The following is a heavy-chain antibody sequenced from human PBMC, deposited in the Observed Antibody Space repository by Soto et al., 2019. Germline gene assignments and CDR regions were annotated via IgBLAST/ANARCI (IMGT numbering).Heavy chain of an antibody. Sequence: QVQLVQSGAEMRKPGASVMVSCKSSGYTFTSYAMNWVRQAPGQRLEWMGWINGGNGDTKYSQRFQARVTITRDTSANTVYMELSSLTSEDTAIYYCARGPLSLYSADSRWGRGTPVTVSS. CDR3: ARGPLSLYSADSR. V-gene: IGHV1-3*01. CDR2: INGGNGDT. J-gene: IGHJ4*02. CDR1: GYTFTSYA. D-gene: IGHD6-13*01.